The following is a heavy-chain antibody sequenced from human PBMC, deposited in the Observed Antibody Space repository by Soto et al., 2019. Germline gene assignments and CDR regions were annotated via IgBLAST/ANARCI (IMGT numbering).Heavy chain of an antibody. CDR1: GFTFSSYA. J-gene: IGHJ6*02. CDR3: ACYRGVYYCYGMDV. Sequence: EVQLLESGGGLVQPGGSLRLSCAASGFTFSSYAMSWVRQAPGKGLEWFSAISASGGSTYYADSVKGRFTISRHNPKNTLYLQMNSLRAEDTAVYYCACYRGVYYCYGMDVWGQGTTVTVSS. CDR2: ISASGGST. D-gene: IGHD2-2*01. V-gene: IGHV3-23*01.